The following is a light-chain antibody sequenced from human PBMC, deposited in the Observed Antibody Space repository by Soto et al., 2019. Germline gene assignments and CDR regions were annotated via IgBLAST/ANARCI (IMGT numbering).Light chain of an antibody. J-gene: IGKJ1*01. CDR1: QNFSNY. CDR2: DVS. CDR3: QQRSNWPRT. V-gene: IGKV3-11*01. Sequence: EIGLTQSPGTLSLSPGERATRSCRASQNFSNYLIWYQQKPGQAPRLLIYDVSNRATGIPARFSGSGSGTDFTLTISSLEPEDFAVYYCQQRSNWPRTFGQGTKVDIK.